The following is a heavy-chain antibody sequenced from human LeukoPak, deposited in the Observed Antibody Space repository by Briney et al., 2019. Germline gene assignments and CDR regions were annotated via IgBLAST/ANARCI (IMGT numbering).Heavy chain of an antibody. Sequence: PSETLSLTCAVSGYSISSGYYWGWIRQPPGKGLEWIGSIYHSGSTYYNPSLKSRVTISVDTSKNQFSLKLSSVTAADTAVYYCARLDIVVVPAAYGAFDIWGQGTMVTVSS. V-gene: IGHV4-38-2*01. CDR1: GYSISSGYY. D-gene: IGHD2-2*03. CDR3: ARLDIVVVPAAYGAFDI. CDR2: IYHSGST. J-gene: IGHJ3*02.